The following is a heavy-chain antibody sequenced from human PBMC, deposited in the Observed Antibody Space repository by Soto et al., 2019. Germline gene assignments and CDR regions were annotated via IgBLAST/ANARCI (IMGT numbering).Heavy chain of an antibody. Sequence: GGSLRLSCAASGFTFSSYSMNWVRQAPGKGLEWVSSISSCSSYIYYADSVKGRFTISRDNAKNSLYLQMNSLRAEDTAVYYCARDMLRVTKSIAAAGKRYYYYYGMDVWGQGTTVTVSS. V-gene: IGHV3-21*01. D-gene: IGHD6-13*01. J-gene: IGHJ6*02. CDR3: ARDMLRVTKSIAAAGKRYYYYYGMDV. CDR1: GFTFSSYS. CDR2: ISSCSSYI.